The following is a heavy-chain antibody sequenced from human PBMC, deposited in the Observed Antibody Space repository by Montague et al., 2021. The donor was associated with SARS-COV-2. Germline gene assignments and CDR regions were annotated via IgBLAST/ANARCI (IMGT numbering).Heavy chain of an antibody. V-gene: IGHV2-5*02. Sequence: PALVKPTQTFTLICSFSGFSLNTRGAGVAWIRQPPGKAPEWLATXYWDDGKHYNSSLKSRLSMSKDTSKNQVVLALTDVDPADTATYFCAQRAEDNNGYNWFDVWGQGSLVTVSS. CDR2: XYWDDGK. CDR3: AQRAEDNNGYNWFDV. CDR1: GFSLNTRGAG. J-gene: IGHJ5*02. D-gene: IGHD2-2*03.